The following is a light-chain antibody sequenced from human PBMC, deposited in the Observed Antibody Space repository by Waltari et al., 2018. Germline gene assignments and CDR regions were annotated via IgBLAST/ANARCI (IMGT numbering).Light chain of an antibody. CDR3: QQGNNFPPT. CDR1: QGISNY. CDR2: AAS. Sequence: IQMTQSPSSVSASVGDRVTHTCRASQGISNYLAWYQQKPGKAPKFLIYAASILQSGVPTRFSGSGSGTEFTHTINGLQPEDFATYFCQQGNNFPPTFGQGTEVEI. V-gene: IGKV1-12*01. J-gene: IGKJ1*01.